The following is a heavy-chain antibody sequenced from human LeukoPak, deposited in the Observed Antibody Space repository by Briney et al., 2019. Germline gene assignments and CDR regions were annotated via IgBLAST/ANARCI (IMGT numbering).Heavy chain of an antibody. CDR1: GYSFTSYW. V-gene: IGHV5-51*01. J-gene: IGHJ4*02. CDR2: IYPGDSDS. Sequence: GESLKISCKGSGYSFTSYWIGWVRQLPGKGLEWMGIIYPGDSDSRYSPSFQGQVTISADKSISTAYLQWSSLKASDTAMYYCARLEAAASHYFDYWGQGNLVTVSS. D-gene: IGHD6-13*01. CDR3: ARLEAAASHYFDY.